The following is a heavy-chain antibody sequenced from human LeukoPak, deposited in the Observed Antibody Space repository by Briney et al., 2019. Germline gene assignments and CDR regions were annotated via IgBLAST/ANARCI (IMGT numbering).Heavy chain of an antibody. D-gene: IGHD6-13*01. V-gene: IGHV3-23*01. CDR1: GFTFSSYA. J-gene: IGHJ4*02. CDR2: ISGSGGST. CDR3: AKDLGRQQLAKGLGIYYFDY. Sequence: GGSLRLSCAASGFTFSSYAMSWVRQAAGKGLEWVSAISGSGGSTYYADSVKGRFTISRDNSKNTLYLQMNSLRAEDTAVYYCAKDLGRQQLAKGLGIYYFDYWGQGTLVTVSS.